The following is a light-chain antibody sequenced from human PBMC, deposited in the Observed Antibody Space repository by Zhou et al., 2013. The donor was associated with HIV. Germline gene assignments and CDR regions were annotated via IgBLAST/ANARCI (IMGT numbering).Light chain of an antibody. V-gene: IGKV1-5*03. CDR1: QNVGSW. J-gene: IGKJ4*01. Sequence: DIQMTQSPSTLSASVGDRVTISCRASQNVGSWLAWYQQQPGQVPKLLIYQASSLHSGVPSRFRGSGSGTDFALTINGLQPEDFASYFCQQYKTYPLTFGGGTKVE. CDR3: QQYKTYPLT. CDR2: QAS.